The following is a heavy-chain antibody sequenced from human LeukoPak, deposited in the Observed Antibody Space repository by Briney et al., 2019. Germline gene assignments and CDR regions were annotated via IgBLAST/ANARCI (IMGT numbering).Heavy chain of an antibody. CDR1: GGSISSSSYY. V-gene: IGHV4-39*01. CDR2: IYYSGST. CDR3: ARQGWYYYGSGSYYTDFHLYYFDY. Sequence: SETLSLTCTVSGGSISSSSYYWGWIRQPPGKGLEWIGSIYYSGSTYYNPSLKSRVTISVDTSKNQFSLKLSSVTAADTAVYYCARQGWYYYGSGSYYTDFHLYYFDYWGQGTLVTVSS. J-gene: IGHJ4*02. D-gene: IGHD3-10*01.